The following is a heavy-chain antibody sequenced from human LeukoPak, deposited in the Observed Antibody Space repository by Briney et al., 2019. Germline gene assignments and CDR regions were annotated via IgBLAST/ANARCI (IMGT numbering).Heavy chain of an antibody. Sequence: PGGSLRLSCGASGFTFSDYYMSWIRQAPGKGLEWISYITNGGTVYYADSVKGRFTLSRDDAKSSLYLQMNSLRAEDTAVYYCARDRGVVVAAMGYYFDYWGQGSLVTVSS. J-gene: IGHJ4*02. CDR2: ITNGGTV. CDR3: ARDRGVVVAAMGYYFDY. CDR1: GFTFSDYY. V-gene: IGHV3-11*01. D-gene: IGHD2-15*01.